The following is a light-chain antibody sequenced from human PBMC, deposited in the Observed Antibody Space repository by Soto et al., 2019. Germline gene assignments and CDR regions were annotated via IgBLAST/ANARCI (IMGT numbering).Light chain of an antibody. CDR2: GNS. Sequence: QAVVTQPPSVSGAPGQRVTISCTGSNSNIGAGYDVHWYQQLPGTAPKVLIYGNSYRPSGVPDRFSGSKSGTSASLAITGLQAEDEADYYCQSYDSSLSGFYVFGTGTKLTVL. CDR3: QSYDSSLSGFYV. J-gene: IGLJ1*01. V-gene: IGLV1-40*01. CDR1: NSNIGAGYD.